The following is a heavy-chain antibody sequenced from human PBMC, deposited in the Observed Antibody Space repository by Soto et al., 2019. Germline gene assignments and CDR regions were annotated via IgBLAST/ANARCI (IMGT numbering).Heavy chain of an antibody. V-gene: IGHV1-8*01. CDR3: ARPGWVSGAFDM. J-gene: IGHJ3*02. D-gene: IGHD1-26*01. Sequence: ASVTLSRKASGYIFTSDDINWVRQVTGQGLEWMGWMNPNSGNTGYAQKFQGRVTMTRNTSISTAYMELSSLRSEDTAVYYCARPGWVSGAFDMWGQGTMVTVSS. CDR1: GYIFTSDD. CDR2: MNPNSGNT.